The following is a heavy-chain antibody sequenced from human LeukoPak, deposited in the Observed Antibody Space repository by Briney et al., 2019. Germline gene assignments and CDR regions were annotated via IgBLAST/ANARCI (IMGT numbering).Heavy chain of an antibody. J-gene: IGHJ3*02. V-gene: IGHV4-59*10. CDR1: GGSFSSYY. CDR2: IHTSGST. Sequence: SETLSLTCAVYGGSFSSYYWSWIRQPAGKGLEWIGRIHTSGSTNYNPSLKSRVTMSVDTSKNQFSLKLSSVTAADTAVYYCARSTRQGAFDIWGQGTMVTVSS. CDR3: ARSTRQGAFDI.